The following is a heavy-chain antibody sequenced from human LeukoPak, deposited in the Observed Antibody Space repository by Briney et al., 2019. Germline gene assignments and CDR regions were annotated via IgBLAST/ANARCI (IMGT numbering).Heavy chain of an antibody. CDR1: GGSVSSNNDY. CDR3: ARHGGYCSSTSCYSSIGY. V-gene: IGHV4-61*01. CDR2: IYYSGTT. D-gene: IGHD2-2*01. Sequence: SETLSLTCTVSGGSVSSNNDYWSWIRQSPGKGLEWIGYIYYSGTTNYNPSLKSRVTISVDTSENQFSLKLSSVTAADTAVYYCARHGGYCSSTSCYSSIGYWGQGTLVTVSS. J-gene: IGHJ4*02.